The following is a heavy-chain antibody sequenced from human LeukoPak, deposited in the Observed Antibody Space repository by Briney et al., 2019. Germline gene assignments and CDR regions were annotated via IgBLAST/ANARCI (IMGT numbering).Heavy chain of an antibody. CDR2: IYYTGST. J-gene: IGHJ5*02. CDR3: ARQRIAVAKGGFDP. CDR1: GGSISNRDYY. D-gene: IGHD6-19*01. Sequence: SETLSLTCTVSGGSISNRDYYWAWIRQPPGKGLEWIGSIYYTGSTYYNPSLKSRVTISVDTSKNQFSLKLNSVTAADTAVYHCARQRIAVAKGGFDPWGQGTLVTVSS. V-gene: IGHV4-39*01.